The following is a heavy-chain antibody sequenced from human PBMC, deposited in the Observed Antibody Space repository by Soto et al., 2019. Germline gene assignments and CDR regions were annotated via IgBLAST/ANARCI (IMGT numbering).Heavy chain of an antibody. CDR3: ARKNGVLDAFDI. CDR1: GYSIRSSNW. V-gene: IGHV4-28*01. Sequence: QVQLQESGPGLVKPSDTLSHTCAVSGYSIRSSNWWGWIRQPPGKGLEWIGYIYYSGSTYHNPSLNSPVTMSVDTSKNQFSLKLSSVTAVDTAVYYCARKNGVLDAFDIWGQGTMVTVSS. CDR2: IYYSGST. J-gene: IGHJ3*02. D-gene: IGHD4-17*01.